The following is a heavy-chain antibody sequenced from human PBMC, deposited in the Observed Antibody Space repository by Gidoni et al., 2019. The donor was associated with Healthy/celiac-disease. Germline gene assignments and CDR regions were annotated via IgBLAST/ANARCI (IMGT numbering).Heavy chain of an antibody. V-gene: IGHV4-39*01. Sequence: QLQLQESGPGLVKPSETLYLTCTVSGGSISSSSYYWGWIRQPPGKGLEWIGSIYYSGSTYYNPSLKSRVTISVDTSKNQFSLKLSSVTAADTAVYYCARAPYYYDSSGYFDDAFDIWGQGTMVTVSS. J-gene: IGHJ3*02. CDR3: ARAPYYYDSSGYFDDAFDI. CDR2: IYYSGST. D-gene: IGHD3-22*01. CDR1: GGSISSSSYY.